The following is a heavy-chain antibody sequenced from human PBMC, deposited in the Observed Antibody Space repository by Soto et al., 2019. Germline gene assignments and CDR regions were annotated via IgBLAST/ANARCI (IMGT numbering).Heavy chain of an antibody. J-gene: IGHJ5*02. CDR1: GFTFSSYG. CDR2: IWYDGSNK. V-gene: IGHV3-30*02. Sequence: PGGSLRLSCAASGFTFSSYGMHWVRQAPGKGLEWVAVIWYDGSNKYYADSVKGRFTISRDNSKNTLYLQMNSLRAEDTAVYYCAKIQTGYYDSSGYYANYNWFDPWGQGTLVTVSS. D-gene: IGHD3-22*01. CDR3: AKIQTGYYDSSGYYANYNWFDP.